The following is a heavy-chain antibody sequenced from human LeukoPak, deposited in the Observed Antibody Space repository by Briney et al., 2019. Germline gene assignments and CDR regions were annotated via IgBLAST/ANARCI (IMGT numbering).Heavy chain of an antibody. CDR1: GGSISNYY. V-gene: IGHV4-59*08. CDR3: ARRNYDFWSGYAFDI. J-gene: IGHJ3*02. D-gene: IGHD3-3*01. CDR2: IYYTGST. Sequence: PSETLSLTCTVSGGSISNYYWSWLRQPPEKGLEWIGYIYYTGSTNYNPSLKSRVTISVDTSKNQFSLKLSSVTAADTAVYYCARRNYDFWSGYAFDIWGQGTMVTVSS.